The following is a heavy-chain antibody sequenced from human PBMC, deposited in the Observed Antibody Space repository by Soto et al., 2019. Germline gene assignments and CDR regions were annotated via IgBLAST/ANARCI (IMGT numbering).Heavy chain of an antibody. CDR2: IGTAGDT. CDR3: ARAPGDCSGGSCPLAYMDV. J-gene: IGHJ6*03. V-gene: IGHV3-13*01. D-gene: IGHD2-15*01. CDR1: GFTFSSYD. Sequence: GGSLRLSCAASGFTFSSYDMHWVRQATGKGLEWVSAIGTAGDTYYPGSVKGRFTISRENAKNSLYLQMNSLRAGDTAVYYCARAPGDCSGGSCPLAYMDVWGKGTKVTVSS.